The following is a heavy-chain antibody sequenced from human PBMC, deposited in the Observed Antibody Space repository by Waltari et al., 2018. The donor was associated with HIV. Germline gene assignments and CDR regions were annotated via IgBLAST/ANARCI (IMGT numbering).Heavy chain of an antibody. CDR3: ARDPLLWFGELTPPTTGLWFDP. V-gene: IGHV1-2*02. D-gene: IGHD3-10*01. Sequence: QVQLVQSGAEVKKPGASVKVSCKASGYTFTGYYMHWVRQAPGQGLEWMGWINPNSGGTNYAQKFQGRVTMTRDTSISTAYMELSRLRSDDTAVYYCARDPLLWFGELTPPTTGLWFDPWGQGTLVTVSS. J-gene: IGHJ5*02. CDR2: INPNSGGT. CDR1: GYTFTGYY.